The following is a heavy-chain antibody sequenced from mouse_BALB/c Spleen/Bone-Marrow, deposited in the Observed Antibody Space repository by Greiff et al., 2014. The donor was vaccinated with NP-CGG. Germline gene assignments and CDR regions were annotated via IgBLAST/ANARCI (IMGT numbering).Heavy chain of an antibody. D-gene: IGHD2-4*01. J-gene: IGHJ4*01. CDR2: IWGDGST. V-gene: IGHV2-6-7*01. CDR1: GFSLTGYG. CDR3: SRGEDYDDYYAMDY. Sequence: VQRVESGPGLVAPSQSLSITCTVSGFSLTGYGVNWVRQPPGKGLEWLGMIWGDGSTDYNSAHKSRRSISKYNSKSQVFLKMNSLQTDATDRYYCSRGEDYDDYYAMDYWGQGTSVTVSS.